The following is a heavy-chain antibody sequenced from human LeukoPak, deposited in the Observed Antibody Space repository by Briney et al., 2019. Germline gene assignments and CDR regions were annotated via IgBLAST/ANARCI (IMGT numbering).Heavy chain of an antibody. CDR1: GGSISSGYY. CDR2: IYHSGST. J-gene: IGHJ4*02. D-gene: IGHD3-22*01. V-gene: IGHV4-38-2*02. Sequence: SETLSLTCTVSGGSISSGYYWGWIRQPPGKGLEWIGSIYHSGSTYHNPSLKSRATISLDTSKNQFSLRLSSVTAADTAVYYCARVAGYYHFVYWGQGTLVTVSS. CDR3: ARVAGYYHFVY.